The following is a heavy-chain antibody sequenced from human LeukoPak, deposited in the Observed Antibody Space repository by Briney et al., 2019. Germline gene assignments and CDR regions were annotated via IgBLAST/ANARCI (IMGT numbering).Heavy chain of an antibody. V-gene: IGHV3-7*01. J-gene: IGHJ4*02. CDR3: ARAGRGYDFWSGYSNFDY. CDR2: IKQDGSEK. D-gene: IGHD3-3*01. CDR1: GFTFSNAW. Sequence: TGGSLRLSCAASGFTFSNAWMSWVRQAPGKGLEWVANIKQDGSEKYYVDSVKGRFTISRDNAKNSLYLQMNSLRAEDTAVYYCARAGRGYDFWSGYSNFDYWGQGTLVTVSS.